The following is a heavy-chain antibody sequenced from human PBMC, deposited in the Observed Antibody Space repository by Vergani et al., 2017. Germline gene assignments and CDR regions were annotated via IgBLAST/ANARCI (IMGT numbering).Heavy chain of an antibody. Sequence: EVQLVESGGGLVQPGGSLRLSCAASGFTFSSYSMNWVRQAPGKGLEWVSYISSSSSTIYYADSVKGRFTISRDNAKNSLYLQMNSLRAEDTAVYYCARERAPFTIIVVVTPDYWGQGTLVTVSS. D-gene: IGHD3-22*01. V-gene: IGHV3-48*01. CDR3: ARERAPFTIIVVVTPDY. CDR2: ISSSSSTI. J-gene: IGHJ4*02. CDR1: GFTFSSYS.